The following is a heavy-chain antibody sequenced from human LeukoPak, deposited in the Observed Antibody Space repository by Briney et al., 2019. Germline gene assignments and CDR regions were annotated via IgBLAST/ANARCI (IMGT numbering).Heavy chain of an antibody. Sequence: PGRSLRLSCTASGFTFGDYAMNWVRQAPGKGLEWLSYISSGGTAIYYADSVKGRFTISRDNAKNSLYLQMNTLRDEDTAMYYCATEGRSYSPGYWGQGTLVTVSS. CDR1: GFTFGDYA. J-gene: IGHJ4*02. D-gene: IGHD3-10*01. CDR3: ATEGRSYSPGY. V-gene: IGHV3-48*02. CDR2: ISSGGTAI.